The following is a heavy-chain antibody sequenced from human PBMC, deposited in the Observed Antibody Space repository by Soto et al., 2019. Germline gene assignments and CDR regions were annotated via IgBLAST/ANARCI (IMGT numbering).Heavy chain of an antibody. Sequence: SVKVSCKASGGTFSSYTISWVRQAPGQGLEWMGRIIPILGIANYAQKFQGRVTITADKSTSTAYMELSSLRSEDTAVYYCARELSGSSPGFYYYYGMDVWGQGTTVTVSS. CDR3: ARELSGSSPGFYYYYGMDV. J-gene: IGHJ6*02. V-gene: IGHV1-69*04. D-gene: IGHD3-22*01. CDR2: IIPILGIA. CDR1: GGTFSSYT.